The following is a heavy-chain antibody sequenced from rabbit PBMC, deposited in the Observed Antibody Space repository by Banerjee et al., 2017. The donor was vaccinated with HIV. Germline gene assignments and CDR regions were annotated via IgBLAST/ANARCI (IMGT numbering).Heavy chain of an antibody. J-gene: IGHJ6*01. D-gene: IGHD1-1*01. CDR3: ARSIYDGDGGYGLARGMDL. V-gene: IGHV1S40*01. Sequence: QQLVESGGGLVKPGASLTLTCKASGFSFSSGYDMCWVRQAPGKGLEWIGCIYTTSGSTYYASWAKGRFTISKTSSTTVTLQMTSLTAADTATYFCARSIYDGDGGYGLARGMDLWGQGTLVTVS. CDR2: IYTTSGST. CDR1: GFSFSSGYD.